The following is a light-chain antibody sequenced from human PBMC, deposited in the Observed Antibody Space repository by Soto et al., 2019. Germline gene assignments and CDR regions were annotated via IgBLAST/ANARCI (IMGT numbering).Light chain of an antibody. J-gene: IGKJ2*01. Sequence: EIVMTQSPATLSVSPGERATLSCRASQSISINLAWYQQKPGQAPRLLIYGASTRATGIPARFSGSGSGTEFTLTISRLQSEDFAVYYCQQYNTWYTFGQGTKLEI. V-gene: IGKV3-15*01. CDR2: GAS. CDR3: QQYNTWYT. CDR1: QSISIN.